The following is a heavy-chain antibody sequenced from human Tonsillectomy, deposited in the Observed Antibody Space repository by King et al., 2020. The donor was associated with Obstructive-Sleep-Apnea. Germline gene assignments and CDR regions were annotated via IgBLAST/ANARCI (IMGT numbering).Heavy chain of an antibody. D-gene: IGHD4-17*01. V-gene: IGHV4-30-4*07. J-gene: IGHJ4*02. CDR3: ARGGDYGDYRTAVGADY. Sequence: QLQESGPGLVKPSQTLSLTCAVSGGSISSGGYSWSWIRQPPGKGLEWIGYIYYSGSTHYNPSLKSRVTISVDTSKNQFSLRLNSVTAADTAVYYCARGGDYGDYRTAVGADYWGQGTLVTVSS. CDR1: GGSISSGGYS. CDR2: IYYSGST.